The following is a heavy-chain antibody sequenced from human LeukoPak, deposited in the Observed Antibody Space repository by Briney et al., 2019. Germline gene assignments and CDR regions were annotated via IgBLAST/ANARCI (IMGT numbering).Heavy chain of an antibody. D-gene: IGHD3-3*01. CDR2: IYYSGST. Sequence: SETLSLTCTVSGGSISSYYWSWIRQPPGKGLEWIGYIYYSGSTNYNPSLKSRVTISVDTSKNQFSLKLSSVTAADTAVYYCARGSSSPYYDFWSGYYTGIGVNWFDPWGQGTRVTVSS. CDR3: ARGSSSPYYDFWSGYYTGIGVNWFDP. CDR1: GGSISSYY. V-gene: IGHV4-59*01. J-gene: IGHJ5*02.